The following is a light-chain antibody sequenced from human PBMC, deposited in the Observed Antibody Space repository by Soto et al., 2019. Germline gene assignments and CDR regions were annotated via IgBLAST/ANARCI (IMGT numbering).Light chain of an antibody. J-gene: IGKJ2*01. CDR2: GAS. CDR1: QSVSSNY. CDR3: LHHGNTQYT. Sequence: EFVLTQSPGTLSLSPGERATLSCRASQSVSSNYLAWYQQRPVQAPRLLIYGASSMVTGIPDRFSGSGSGTDVSLTISRVEPEDFAVYYCLHHGNTQYTVGQGTKLEIK. V-gene: IGKV3-20*01.